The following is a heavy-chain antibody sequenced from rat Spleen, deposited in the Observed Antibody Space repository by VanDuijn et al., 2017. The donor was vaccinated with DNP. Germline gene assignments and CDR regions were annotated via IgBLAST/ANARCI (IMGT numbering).Heavy chain of an antibody. Sequence: EVQLVESGGGLVQPGRSLKLSCAASGFSFGDYYMAWVRQAPTKGLEWVAYIGYDGGSPVYRNSVKGRFTMSRDIARNTLSLQMNSLRSEDTATYYCARHVLPLRVWDYWGQGVMVTVSS. D-gene: IGHD1-4*01. V-gene: IGHV5-22*01. J-gene: IGHJ2*01. CDR3: ARHVLPLRVWDY. CDR1: GFSFGDYY. CDR2: IGYDGGSP.